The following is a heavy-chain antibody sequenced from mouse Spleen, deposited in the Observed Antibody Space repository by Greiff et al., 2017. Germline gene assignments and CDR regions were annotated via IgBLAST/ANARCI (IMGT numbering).Heavy chain of an antibody. V-gene: IGHV1-72*01. Sequence: QVQLQQPGAELVKPGASVKLSCKASGYTFTSYWMHWVKQRPGRGLEWIGRIDPNSGGPKYNEKFKSKATLTVDKPSSTAYMQLSSLTSEDSAVYYCARCYYGSSYVRYFDYWGQGTTLTVSS. CDR1: GYTFTSYW. CDR2: IDPNSGGP. J-gene: IGHJ2*01. D-gene: IGHD1-1*01. CDR3: ARCYYGSSYVRYFDY.